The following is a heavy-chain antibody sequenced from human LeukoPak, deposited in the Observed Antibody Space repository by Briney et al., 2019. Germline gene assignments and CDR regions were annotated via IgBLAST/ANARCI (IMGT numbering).Heavy chain of an antibody. Sequence: GGSLRLSCAASGFTFSQYSMNWVRQAPGKGLEWVSHIRSSSETFYADSVKGRFTISRDNARNSLYLQMNNLRGEDTAIYYCAREGYYGSGSPPSLYFDYWGQGTLVTVSS. J-gene: IGHJ4*02. V-gene: IGHV3-48*01. CDR1: GFTFSQYS. D-gene: IGHD3-10*01. CDR2: IRSSSET. CDR3: AREGYYGSGSPPSLYFDY.